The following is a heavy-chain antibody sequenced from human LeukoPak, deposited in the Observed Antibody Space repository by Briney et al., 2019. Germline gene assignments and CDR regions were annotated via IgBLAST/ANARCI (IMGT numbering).Heavy chain of an antibody. CDR2: ISGSGGST. D-gene: IGHD6-13*01. Sequence: GGSLRLSCAASGFTFSSYAMSWVRQAPGKGLEWVSAISGSGGSTYYADSVKGRFTISRDNSKNTLYLQMNSLRAEDTAVYYCAESSHESSSWYLRYWGQGTLVTVSS. V-gene: IGHV3-23*01. CDR1: GFTFSSYA. J-gene: IGHJ4*02. CDR3: AESSHESSSWYLRY.